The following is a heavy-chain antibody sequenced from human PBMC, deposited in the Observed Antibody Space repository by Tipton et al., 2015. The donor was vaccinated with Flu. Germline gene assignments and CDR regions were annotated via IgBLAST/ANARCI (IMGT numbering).Heavy chain of an antibody. Sequence: TLSLTCAVYGGSFSGYYCSWIRQPPGKGLEWIGEINHSGSTNYNPSLKSRVTISVDTSKNQFSLKLSSVTAADTAVCYCARSGSYHHYYFDLWGRGTLVSVSS. V-gene: IGHV4-34*01. CDR1: GGSFSGYY. CDR3: ARSGSYHHYYFDL. J-gene: IGHJ2*01. D-gene: IGHD1-26*01. CDR2: INHSGST.